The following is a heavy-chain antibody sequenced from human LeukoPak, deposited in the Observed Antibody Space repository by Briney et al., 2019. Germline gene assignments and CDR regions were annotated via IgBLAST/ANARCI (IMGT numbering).Heavy chain of an antibody. CDR1: GGSISSTNYY. CDR2: IYSDGT. J-gene: IGHJ4*02. Sequence: SETLSLTCTVSGGSISSTNYYWGWIRQPPGKGLEWIGSIYSDGTYYNPSLKSRIATSVDTSKNQFSLSLRSVTATDTAVYYCARHYYAGSGTYRPFDYWGQGTLVTVAS. CDR3: ARHYYAGSGTYRPFDY. V-gene: IGHV4-39*01. D-gene: IGHD3-10*01.